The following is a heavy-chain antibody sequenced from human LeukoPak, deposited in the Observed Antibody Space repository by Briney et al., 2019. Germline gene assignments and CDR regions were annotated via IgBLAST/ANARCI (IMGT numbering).Heavy chain of an antibody. CDR2: IYSGGST. V-gene: IGHV3-66*01. J-gene: IGHJ4*02. CDR3: ARGRPYGHFDY. D-gene: IGHD4-17*01. CDR1: GFTVRSNY. Sequence: GGSLRLSCAASGFTVRSNYMSWVRQAPGKGLEWVSVIYSGGSTYYADSVEGRFTISRDSSKNTLYLQMNSLRVEDTAVYYCARGRPYGHFDYWGQGTLVTVSS.